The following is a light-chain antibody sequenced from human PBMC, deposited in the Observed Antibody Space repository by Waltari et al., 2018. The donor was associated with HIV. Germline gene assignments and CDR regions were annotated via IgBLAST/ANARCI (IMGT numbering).Light chain of an antibody. V-gene: IGLV2-14*01. Sequence: QSALTQPASVSGSPGQSVTISCTGTSSDIGSSNYVSWYQQHPGKAPKLIIYEVHNLPSRVSSRFSASKSGNTASLTISGLRAEDETDYFCSSYTSTNTLVFGGGTKLTVL. J-gene: IGLJ3*02. CDR2: EVH. CDR1: SSDIGSSNY. CDR3: SSYTSTNTLV.